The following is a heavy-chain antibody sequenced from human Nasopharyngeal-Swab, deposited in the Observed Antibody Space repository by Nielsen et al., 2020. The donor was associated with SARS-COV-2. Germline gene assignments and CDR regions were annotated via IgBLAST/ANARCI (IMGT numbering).Heavy chain of an antibody. CDR3: PTGGIVTSNWFDP. J-gene: IGHJ5*02. V-gene: IGHV1-3*01. D-gene: IGHD3-10*01. CDR2: INAGNGNT. CDR1: GYTFTSYA. Sequence: ASVKVSCKASGYTFTSYAMHWVRQAPGQRLEWMGWINAGNGNTKYSQKFQGRVTITRDTYASKAYMELSILRSDDKAVYYCPTGGIVTSNWFDPWGQGTLVTVSA.